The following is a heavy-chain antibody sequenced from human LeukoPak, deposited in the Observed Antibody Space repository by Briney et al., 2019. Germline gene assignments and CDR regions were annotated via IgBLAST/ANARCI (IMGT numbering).Heavy chain of an antibody. D-gene: IGHD1-26*01. CDR3: AKDAQEVGATEYYFDY. CDR2: ISGSGGST. Sequence: GGSLRLSCAASGFTFSSYAMSWVRQAPGKGPEWVSAISGSGGSTYYADSVKGRFTISRDNSKNTLYLQMNSLRAEDTAVYYCAKDAQEVGATEYYFDYWGQGTLVTVSS. J-gene: IGHJ4*02. V-gene: IGHV3-23*01. CDR1: GFTFSSYA.